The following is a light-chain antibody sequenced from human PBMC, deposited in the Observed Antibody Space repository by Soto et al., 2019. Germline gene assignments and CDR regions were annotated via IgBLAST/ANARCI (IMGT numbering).Light chain of an antibody. V-gene: IGKV3-15*01. CDR3: QQYLNWLWT. J-gene: IGKJ1*01. CDR1: QSISNY. CDR2: GAS. Sequence: EIVMTQSPPTLSVSPGEGVTLSCKASQSISNYLAWYQHKPGQAPRLLINGASIRATGFPARFSGSGSGEDFTLTISSVQSEDFAVYYCQQYLNWLWTFGQGTKVEIK.